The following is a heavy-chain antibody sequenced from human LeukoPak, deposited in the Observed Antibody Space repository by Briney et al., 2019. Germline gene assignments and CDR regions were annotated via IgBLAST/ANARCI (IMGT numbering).Heavy chain of an antibody. D-gene: IGHD2-15*01. V-gene: IGHV1-8*01. CDR1: GYTFTSYD. J-gene: IGHJ1*01. CDR3: ARATPLAVVAATSRYFQH. CDR2: MSPNSGNT. Sequence: ASVKVSCKASGYTFTSYDINWVRQATGQGLEWMGWMSPNSGNTGYAQKFQGRVTMTRNTSISTAYMELSSLRSEDTAVYYCARATPLAVVAATSRYFQHWGQGTLVTVSS.